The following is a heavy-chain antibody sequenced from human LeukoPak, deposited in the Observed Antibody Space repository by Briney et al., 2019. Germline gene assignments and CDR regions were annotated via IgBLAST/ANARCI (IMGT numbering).Heavy chain of an antibody. CDR2: IYYSGST. Sequence: PSETLSLTCTVSGGSISTYYWSWIRRPPGKGLEWIGYIYYSGSTNYNPPLKSRVTILVDTSKNQFSLKLSSVTAADTAVYYCARVSVLGRGFSYVYNAMDVWGQGTTVTVSS. CDR3: ARVSVLGRGFSYVYNAMDV. CDR1: GGSISTYY. V-gene: IGHV4-59*08. D-gene: IGHD5-18*01. J-gene: IGHJ6*02.